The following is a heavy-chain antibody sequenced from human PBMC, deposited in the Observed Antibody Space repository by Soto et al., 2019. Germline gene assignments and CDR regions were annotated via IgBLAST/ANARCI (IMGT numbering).Heavy chain of an antibody. J-gene: IGHJ3*01. Sequence: SGPTLVNPTQTLTLTCSLSGISLRTRGVGLGWIRQTPGKALEWLALIYCNDDKPYTPSLKSRLTITKDTSKNQAVLTMTNMDPVDTATYYCARGLATLPVFAFDVWGQGTVVTVSS. V-gene: IGHV2-5*01. D-gene: IGHD6-6*01. CDR1: GISLRTRGVG. CDR2: IYCNDDK. CDR3: ARGLATLPVFAFDV.